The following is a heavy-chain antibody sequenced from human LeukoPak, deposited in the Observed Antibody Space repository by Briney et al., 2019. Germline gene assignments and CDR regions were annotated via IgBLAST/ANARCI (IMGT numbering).Heavy chain of an antibody. D-gene: IGHD6-6*01. CDR1: GFTFSSYG. CDR3: ARVSSSDNYFDY. J-gene: IGHJ4*02. CDR2: IWYDGSNK. V-gene: IGHV3-33*01. Sequence: GSLRLSCAASGFTFSSYGMHWVRQAPGKGLEWVAVIWYDGSNKYYADSVKGRFTISRDNSKNTLYLQMNSLRAEDTAVYYCARVSSSDNYFDYWGQGTLVTVSS.